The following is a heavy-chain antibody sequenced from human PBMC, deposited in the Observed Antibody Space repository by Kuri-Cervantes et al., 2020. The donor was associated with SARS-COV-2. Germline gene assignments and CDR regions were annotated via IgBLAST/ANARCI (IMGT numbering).Heavy chain of an antibody. CDR2: IYYSGST. J-gene: IGHJ4*02. V-gene: IGHV4-39*01. CDR1: GGSISSSSYY. D-gene: IGHD6-19*01. Sequence: GSLRLSCAVSGGSISSSSYYWGWIRQPPGKGLEWIGSIYYSGSTYYNPSLKSRVTMSVDTSKNQFSLKLSSVTAADTAVYYCARLSSGWHYYFDYWGQGTLVTVSS. CDR3: ARLSSGWHYYFDY.